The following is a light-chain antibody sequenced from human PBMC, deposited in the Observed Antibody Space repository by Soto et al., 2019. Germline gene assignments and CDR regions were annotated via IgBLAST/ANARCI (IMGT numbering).Light chain of an antibody. CDR3: QQSYSTPPYT. CDR2: GAS. Sequence: EIALTQSPGTLSLSPGERASLSCRASQSLSGSFLVWYQQKPGQAPRVLFTGASNRASDIPDRFRGSGSGTNFTLTINRLEPEDFATYYCQQSYSTPPYTFGQGTKLEIK. V-gene: IGKV3-20*01. J-gene: IGKJ2*01. CDR1: QSLSGSF.